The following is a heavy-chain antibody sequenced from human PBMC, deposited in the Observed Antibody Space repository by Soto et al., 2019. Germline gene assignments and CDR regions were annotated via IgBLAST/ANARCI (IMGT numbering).Heavy chain of an antibody. CDR2: INHSGST. Sequence: QVQLQQWGAGLLKPSETLSLTCAVYGGSFSGYYWSWIRQPPGKVLEWIGEINHSGSTNYNPSLKSRVTISLDTSKNQFSLKLSSVTAADTAVYYCARGGYCSGGSCYSYYYYDMDVWGQGTTVTVSS. V-gene: IGHV4-34*01. D-gene: IGHD2-15*01. CDR1: GGSFSGYY. CDR3: ARGGYCSGGSCYSYYYYDMDV. J-gene: IGHJ6*02.